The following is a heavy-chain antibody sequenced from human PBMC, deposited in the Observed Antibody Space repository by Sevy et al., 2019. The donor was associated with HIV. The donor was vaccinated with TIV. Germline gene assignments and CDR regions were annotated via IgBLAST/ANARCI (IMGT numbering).Heavy chain of an antibody. V-gene: IGHV3-30*06. Sequence: GGSLRLPCAASGFTFGSYGMHWVRQAPGKGLEWVAYISYDRSDKNYADSVKGRFTISRDNSKNTVFLQLNSLRPEDTAVYYCARVFSSYYFDYWGQGTLVTVSS. CDR2: ISYDRSDK. CDR3: ARVFSSYYFDY. CDR1: GFTFGSYG. J-gene: IGHJ4*02.